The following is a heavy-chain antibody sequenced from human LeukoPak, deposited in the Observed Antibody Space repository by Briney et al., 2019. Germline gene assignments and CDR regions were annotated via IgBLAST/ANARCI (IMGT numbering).Heavy chain of an antibody. Sequence: HGESLKISCRGSGYNFTSYWIGWVRRMPGKGLEWMGIIYPGDSHPRYSPSFQGHVTISADKSVTTAYLQWSSLKASDTAIYYCARRVNYYDSSGYYYQGAFDIWGQGTMVTVSS. CDR1: GYNFTSYW. CDR2: IYPGDSHP. CDR3: ARRVNYYDSSGYYYQGAFDI. V-gene: IGHV5-51*01. J-gene: IGHJ3*02. D-gene: IGHD3-22*01.